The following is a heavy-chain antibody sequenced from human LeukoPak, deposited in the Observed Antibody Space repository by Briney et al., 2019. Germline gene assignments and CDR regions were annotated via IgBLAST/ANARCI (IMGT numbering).Heavy chain of an antibody. CDR3: ARGYTYSSNRGVWFDP. CDR1: GYTFTSYY. J-gene: IGHJ5*02. V-gene: IGHV1-46*01. Sequence: ASVKVSCKASGYTFTSYYMHWVRQAPGQGLEWMGIINPSGGSTSYAQKFQSRVTMTRDMSTSTVYMELSSLRSEDTAVYYCARGYTYSSNRGVWFDPWGQGTLVTVSS. D-gene: IGHD6-13*01. CDR2: INPSGGST.